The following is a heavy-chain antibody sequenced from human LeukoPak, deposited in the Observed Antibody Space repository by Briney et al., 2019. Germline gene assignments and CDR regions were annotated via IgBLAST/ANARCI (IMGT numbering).Heavy chain of an antibody. Sequence: ASVKVSCKASGYTFTNYGIAWVRQAPGLGLEWVGWISVYNGNTNYAEKLQGRVNVTTDRSTSTAYMELRSLRSDDTAVYYCARDFGAPPYSATRGYYMDVWGKGTTVTVSS. V-gene: IGHV1-18*01. CDR2: ISVYNGNT. D-gene: IGHD1-26*01. CDR3: ARDFGAPPYSATRGYYMDV. CDR1: GYTFTNYG. J-gene: IGHJ6*03.